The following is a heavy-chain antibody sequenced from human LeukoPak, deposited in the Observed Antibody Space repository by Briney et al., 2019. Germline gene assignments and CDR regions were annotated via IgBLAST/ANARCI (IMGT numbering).Heavy chain of an antibody. V-gene: IGHV3-21*01. CDR2: ISSSSYI. Sequence: GGSLRLSCAASGFTFSSYSMNWVRQAPGKGLEWVSSISSSSYIYYADSVKGRFTISRDNAKNSLYLQMNSLRAEDTAVYYCARDRVDYQDYSGYWGQGTLVTVSS. CDR3: ARDRVDYQDYSGY. J-gene: IGHJ4*02. CDR1: GFTFSSYS. D-gene: IGHD2-2*01.